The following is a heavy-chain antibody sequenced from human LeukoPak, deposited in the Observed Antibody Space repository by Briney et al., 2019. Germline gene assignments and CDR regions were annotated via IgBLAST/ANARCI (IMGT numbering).Heavy chain of an antibody. J-gene: IGHJ4*02. V-gene: IGHV3-9*01. Sequence: GGSLRLSCAASGFTFDDYAMHWVRQAQGKGLEWVSGISWNSGSIGYADSVKGRFTISRDNSKNTLYLQMNSLRAEDTAVYYCANFFVYYDSSGYSDYWGQETLVTVSS. CDR2: ISWNSGSI. CDR3: ANFFVYYDSSGYSDY. CDR1: GFTFDDYA. D-gene: IGHD3-22*01.